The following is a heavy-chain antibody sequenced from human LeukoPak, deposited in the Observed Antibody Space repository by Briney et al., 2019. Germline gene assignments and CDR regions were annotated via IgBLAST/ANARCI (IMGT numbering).Heavy chain of an antibody. D-gene: IGHD3-9*01. CDR1: GFTFSSYA. Sequence: GSLRLSCAASGFTFSSYAMSWVRQAPGKGLEWVSAISGSGDRPYYADSVKGRFTISRDNSKNTLYLQMNSLRPEDTAVYYCAKSPRNWLLYYYGMVVWGEGTTVTVSS. CDR2: ISGSGDRP. CDR3: AKSPRNWLLYYYGMVV. V-gene: IGHV3-23*01. J-gene: IGHJ6*04.